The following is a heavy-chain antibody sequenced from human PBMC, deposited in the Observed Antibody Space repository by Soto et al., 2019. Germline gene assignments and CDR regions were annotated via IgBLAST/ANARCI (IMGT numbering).Heavy chain of an antibody. V-gene: IGHV3-23*01. Sequence: GGSLRLSCAASGFTFSSYAMSWVRQAPGKGLEWVSAISGSGGSTYYADSVKGRFTISRDNSKNTLYLQMNSLRAENTAVYYCAKDSDSSSYYFDYWGQGTLVTVSS. J-gene: IGHJ4*02. CDR2: ISGSGGST. D-gene: IGHD6-6*01. CDR3: AKDSDSSSYYFDY. CDR1: GFTFSSYA.